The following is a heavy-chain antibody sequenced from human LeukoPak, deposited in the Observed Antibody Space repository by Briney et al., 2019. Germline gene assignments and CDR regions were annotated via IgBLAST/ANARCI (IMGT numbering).Heavy chain of an antibody. CDR1: GFTFSSYA. D-gene: IGHD2-21*02. V-gene: IGHV3-66*01. CDR3: ARGMTAHYWYFDL. J-gene: IGHJ2*01. CDR2: IYSGGST. Sequence: GGSLRLSCAASGFTFSSYAMSWVRQAPGKGLEWVSLIYSGGSTYYADSVKGRFTISRDNSKSTLYLQMNSLRPEDTAVYYCARGMTAHYWYFDLWGRGALVTVSS.